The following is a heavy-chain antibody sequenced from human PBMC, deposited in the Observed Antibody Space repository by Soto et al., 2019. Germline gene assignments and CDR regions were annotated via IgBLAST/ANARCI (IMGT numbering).Heavy chain of an antibody. J-gene: IGHJ6*02. CDR1: GGSISRYY. D-gene: IGHD2-21*02. CDR2: LYNAGST. V-gene: IGHV4-59*01. CDR3: ARDLWGYCGTDCYPLDV. Sequence: SETLSLTCTVSGGSISRYYWSWIRQPPGKGLEWIGYLYNAGSTIYNPSLKSRVTISVDMSQNQFSLNLNYVTAADTAVYYCARDLWGYCGTDCYPLDVWGQWTTVTVS.